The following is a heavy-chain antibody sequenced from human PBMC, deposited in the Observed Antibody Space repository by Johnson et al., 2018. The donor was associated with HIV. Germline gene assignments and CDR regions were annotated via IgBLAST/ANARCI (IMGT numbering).Heavy chain of an antibody. J-gene: IGHJ3*01. D-gene: IGHD3-22*01. V-gene: IGHV3-30*14. Sequence: VQLVESGGGVVQPGRSLRLSCAASGFTFSSYAMHWVRQAPGKGLEWVAVISYDGSNKYYADSVKGRFTISRDNSKNTLYLQMGSLRAEDMAVYYCAIPYFYDSGDYRWGQGTMVTVSS. CDR1: GFTFSSYA. CDR3: AIPYFYDSGDYR. CDR2: ISYDGSNK.